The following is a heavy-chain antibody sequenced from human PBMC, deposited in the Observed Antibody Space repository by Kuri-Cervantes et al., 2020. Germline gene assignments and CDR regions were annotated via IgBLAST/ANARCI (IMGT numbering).Heavy chain of an antibody. D-gene: IGHD6-13*01. CDR1: GLIFSTYG. CDR2: ISFDGTKT. Sequence: LSLTCAASGLIFSTYGMHWVRQAPGKGLEWVAVISFDGTKTDYADSVKGRFIISRDNSKNTLYLQMNSLRAEDTAVYYCAREDSSSWYSRNWFDPWGQGTLVTVSS. CDR3: AREDSSSWYSRNWFDP. J-gene: IGHJ5*02. V-gene: IGHV3-30-3*01.